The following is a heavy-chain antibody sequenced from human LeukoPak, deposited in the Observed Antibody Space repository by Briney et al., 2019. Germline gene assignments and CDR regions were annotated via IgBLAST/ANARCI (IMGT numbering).Heavy chain of an antibody. D-gene: IGHD3-22*01. Sequence: TSETLSLTCTVSGGSISSYYWSWIRQPAGKGLEWIGRIYTSGSTNYNPSLKSRVTMSVDTSKNQFSLKLSYVTAADTAVYYCARYSTTYYYDSSGYYYFDYWGQGTLVTVSS. J-gene: IGHJ4*02. CDR2: IYTSGST. V-gene: IGHV4-4*07. CDR1: GGSISSYY. CDR3: ARYSTTYYYDSSGYYYFDY.